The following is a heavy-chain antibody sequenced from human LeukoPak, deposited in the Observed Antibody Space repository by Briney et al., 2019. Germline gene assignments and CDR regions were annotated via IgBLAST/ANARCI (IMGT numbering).Heavy chain of an antibody. Sequence: ASVKVSCKASGYTFTSYGISWVRQAPGQGLEWMGWISAYNGNTNYAQKLQGRVTMTTDTSTSTAYMELRSLRSDDTAVYYCARDRADYYYDSSGSISGAFDIWGQGTMVTVSS. CDR3: ARDRADYYYDSSGSISGAFDI. CDR2: ISAYNGNT. V-gene: IGHV1-18*01. D-gene: IGHD3-22*01. J-gene: IGHJ3*02. CDR1: GYTFTSYG.